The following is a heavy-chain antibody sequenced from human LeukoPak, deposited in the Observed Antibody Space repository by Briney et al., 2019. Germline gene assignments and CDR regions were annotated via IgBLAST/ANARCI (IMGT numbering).Heavy chain of an antibody. V-gene: IGHV4-39*01. D-gene: IGHD6-13*01. CDR1: GGSISGRYYY. CDR2: IYYSGST. J-gene: IGHJ4*02. Sequence: SETLSLTCTVSGGSISGRYYYWGWIRQPPGKGLEWIGNIYYSGSTYYNPSLKSRVTISVDTSKNQFSLKVSSVTAADTAVYYCARHVWNSQQPVHFGAYWGQGILVTVSS. CDR3: ARHVWNSQQPVHFGAY.